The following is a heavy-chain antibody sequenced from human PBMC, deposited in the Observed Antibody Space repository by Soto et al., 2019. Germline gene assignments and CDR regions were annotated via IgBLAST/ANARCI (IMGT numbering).Heavy chain of an antibody. CDR2: ISSHGRDI. D-gene: IGHD6-19*01. V-gene: IGHV3-21*06. CDR1: GFTFTSDS. J-gene: IGHJ4*02. CDR3: ARGAALAGKLDL. Sequence: EVQLVESGGGLVKPGGSVRLSCEASGFTFTSDSMTWVRQAPGKGLEWVSSISSHGRDIFYADSVKGRFTMSRDNAKDSLHLQMNRLTGEDSAVYYCARGAALAGKLDLWGQGTLVTVSS.